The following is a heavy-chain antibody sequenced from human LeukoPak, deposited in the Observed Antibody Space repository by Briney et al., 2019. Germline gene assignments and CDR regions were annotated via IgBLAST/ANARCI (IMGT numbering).Heavy chain of an antibody. CDR2: INPNSGGT. J-gene: IGHJ6*02. Sequence: ASVKVSCKASGYTFTGYYMHWVRQAPGQGLEWMGWINPNSGGTNYAQKFQGRVTMTRDTSISTAYMELSRLRSDDTAVYYCARVLAGNYGIDVWGQGTTVTVSS. V-gene: IGHV1-2*02. D-gene: IGHD7-27*01. CDR3: ARVLAGNYGIDV. CDR1: GYTFTGYY.